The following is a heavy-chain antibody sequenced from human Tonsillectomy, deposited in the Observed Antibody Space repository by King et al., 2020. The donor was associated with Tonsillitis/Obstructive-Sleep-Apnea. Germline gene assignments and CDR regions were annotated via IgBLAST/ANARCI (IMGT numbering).Heavy chain of an antibody. D-gene: IGHD2-15*01. Sequence: VQLVESGGGVVQPGRSLRLSCAASGFTFSSYAMHWVRQAPGKGLEWVAVISFDETKKYYADSAKGRFTISRDNAKNTLYLQMNSLRAEDTAVYYCAWGILVVARGWGQGTLVTVSS. V-gene: IGHV3-30*04. CDR3: AWGILVVARG. CDR2: ISFDETKK. CDR1: GFTFSSYA. J-gene: IGHJ4*02.